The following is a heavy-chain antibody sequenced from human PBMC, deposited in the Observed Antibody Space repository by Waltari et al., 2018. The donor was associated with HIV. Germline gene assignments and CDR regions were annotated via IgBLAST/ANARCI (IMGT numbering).Heavy chain of an antibody. CDR2: ISDSTGCT. CDR1: RSPFRSFG. CDR3: AKDEAGAGSPEVWFDP. V-gene: IGHV3-23*01. D-gene: IGHD6-13*01. Sequence: EMQLLESGGGLLQPGGSLRLPCAACRSPFRSFGMHWVRQAPGKGLEWVSGISDSTGCTYYGDSVKGRFTISRDNSKNTLYLQMSSLRVEDTAIYYCAKDEAGAGSPEVWFDPWGQGTLVTVSS. J-gene: IGHJ5*02.